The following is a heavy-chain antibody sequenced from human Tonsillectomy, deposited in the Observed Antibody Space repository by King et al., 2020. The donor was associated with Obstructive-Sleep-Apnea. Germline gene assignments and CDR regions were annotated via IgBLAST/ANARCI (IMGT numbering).Heavy chain of an antibody. CDR3: ARAPTTVVTLGGNWFDP. Sequence: VQLVESGGGLVQPGGSLRLSCAASGFTFSSYSMNWVRQAPGKGLEWVSYISSSSSTIYYADSVKGRFTISRDNAKNSLYQQMNSLRAEDTAVYYCARAPTTVVTLGGNWFDPWGQGTLVTVSS. D-gene: IGHD4-23*01. CDR2: ISSSSSTI. J-gene: IGHJ5*02. V-gene: IGHV3-48*01. CDR1: GFTFSSYS.